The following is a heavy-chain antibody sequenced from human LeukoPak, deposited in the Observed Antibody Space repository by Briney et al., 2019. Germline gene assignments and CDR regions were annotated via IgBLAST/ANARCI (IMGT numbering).Heavy chain of an antibody. D-gene: IGHD3-10*01. V-gene: IGHV4-4*07. J-gene: IGHJ6*03. CDR2: IYTSGST. Sequence: SETLSLTCTVSGGSISSYYWSWIRQPAGKGLEWIGRIYTSGSTNYNPSLKSRVTISVDKSKNQFSLKLSSVTAADTAVYYCLGVSEDHDYYYMDVWGKGTTVTVSS. CDR1: GGSISSYY. CDR3: LGVSEDHDYYYMDV.